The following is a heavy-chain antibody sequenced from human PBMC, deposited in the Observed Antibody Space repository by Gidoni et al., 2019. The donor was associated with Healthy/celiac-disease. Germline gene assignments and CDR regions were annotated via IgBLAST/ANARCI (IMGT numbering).Heavy chain of an antibody. Sequence: HLQLQESGPGLDTPSATLSLTCPVSGGSISSSSYYWGWIRQPPGKGLEWIGSIYYSGSTYYNPSLKSRGTISVDTSKNRFALKLSSVTAADTAVYYCARQRVWQQRPYWYCDLWGRGTLVTVSS. J-gene: IGHJ2*01. CDR1: GGSISSSSYY. CDR3: ARQRVWQQRPYWYCDL. V-gene: IGHV4-39*01. CDR2: IYYSGST. D-gene: IGHD6-25*01.